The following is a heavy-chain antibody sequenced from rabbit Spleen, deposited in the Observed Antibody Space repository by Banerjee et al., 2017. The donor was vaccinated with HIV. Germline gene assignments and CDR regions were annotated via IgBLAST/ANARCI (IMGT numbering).Heavy chain of an antibody. CDR2: IVNGDGST. V-gene: IGHV1S47*01. CDR3: AREGGIVVAGAFDL. D-gene: IGHD4-1*01. J-gene: IGHJ4*01. CDR1: GFDFSSYG. Sequence: QEQLVESGGGLVQPGGSLKLSCKASGFDFSSYGVSWVRQAPGKGLEWIACIVNGDGSTYYASWVNGRFTISRSTSLATVTLQVTSLTAADTATYFCAREGGIVVAGAFDLWGPGTLVTVS.